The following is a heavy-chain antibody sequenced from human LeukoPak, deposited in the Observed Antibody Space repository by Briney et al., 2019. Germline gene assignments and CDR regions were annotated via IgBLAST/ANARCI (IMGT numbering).Heavy chain of an antibody. CDR2: ISSSSSTI. V-gene: IGHV3-48*01. Sequence: GGSLRLSCAASGFTFSSYSMNWVRQAPGKGLEWVSYISSSSSTIYYADSVKGRFTISRDNAKNSLYLQMNSLRAEDTAVYYCARGATYSGRLFDYWGQGTLVTVSS. CDR1: GFTFSSYS. CDR3: ARGATYSGRLFDY. J-gene: IGHJ4*02. D-gene: IGHD6-13*01.